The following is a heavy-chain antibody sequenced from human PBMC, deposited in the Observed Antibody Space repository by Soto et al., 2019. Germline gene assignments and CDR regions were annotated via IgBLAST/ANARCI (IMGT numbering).Heavy chain of an antibody. CDR3: ARVEERNRFEP. CDR2: MNANSGNP. D-gene: IGHD2-15*01. CDR1: GYTFTSYD. J-gene: IGHJ5*02. Sequence: QVQLVQSGAEVKKPGASVKVSCKASGYTFTSYDINWVRQATGQGLEWMGWMNANSGNPGYAQKFQGRVTMTRNSYIGTDYMELSSLRSEDTAVYYCARVEERNRFEPRGQGTLVTVSS. V-gene: IGHV1-8*01.